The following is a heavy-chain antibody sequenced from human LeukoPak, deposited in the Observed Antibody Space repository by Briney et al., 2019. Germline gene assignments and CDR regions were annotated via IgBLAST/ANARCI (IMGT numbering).Heavy chain of an antibody. J-gene: IGHJ5*02. V-gene: IGHV1-69*13. CDR1: GGTFSSYA. CDR2: IIPIFGTA. Sequence: SVKVSCKASGGTFSSYAISWVRQAPGQGLEWMGGIIPIFGTANYAQKFQGRVTITADESTSTAYMELSSLRSEDTAVYYCAKGTYYSGSGSSPSSWFDPWGQGTLATVSS. D-gene: IGHD3-10*01. CDR3: AKGTYYSGSGSSPSSWFDP.